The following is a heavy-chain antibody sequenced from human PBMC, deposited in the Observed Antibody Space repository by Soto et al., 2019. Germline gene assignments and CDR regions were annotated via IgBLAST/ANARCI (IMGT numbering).Heavy chain of an antibody. Sequence: GGSLRLSCAASGFTFSSYAMSWVRQAPGKGLEWVSAISGSGGSTYYADSVKGRFTISRDNSKNTLYLQMTSLRAEDTAVYYCAKDRWGYGVSYFDYWGQGTLVTVSS. CDR1: GFTFSSYA. J-gene: IGHJ4*02. D-gene: IGHD4-17*01. CDR3: AKDRWGYGVSYFDY. V-gene: IGHV3-23*01. CDR2: ISGSGGST.